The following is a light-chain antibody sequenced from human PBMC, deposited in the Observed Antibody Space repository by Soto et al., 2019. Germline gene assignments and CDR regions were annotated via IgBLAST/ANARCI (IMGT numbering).Light chain of an antibody. V-gene: IGKV3-20*01. CDR3: QQYGSSPPWT. CDR1: QSVSSSY. J-gene: IGKJ1*01. CDR2: GAS. Sequence: EIVLTQSPGTLSLSPGERATLSYRASQSVSSSYLAWYQQKPGQAPRLLIYGASSRATGIPDRFSGSVSGTGFTLTISRLEPEDFAVYYCQQYGSSPPWTFGQGTKVEIK.